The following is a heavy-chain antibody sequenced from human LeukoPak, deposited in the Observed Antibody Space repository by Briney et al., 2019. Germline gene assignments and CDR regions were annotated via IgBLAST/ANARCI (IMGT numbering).Heavy chain of an antibody. CDR2: MYYSGST. Sequence: SETLPLTCAVYGGSFSGYYWGWIRQPPGEGLEWIVSMYYSGSTYYNPSLKSRVTVSVDTSKNQFSLKLSSVTAADTAVYYCARINYYGSGRDYYYYYMDVWGKGTTVTISS. CDR1: GGSFSGYY. D-gene: IGHD3-10*01. J-gene: IGHJ6*03. CDR3: ARINYYGSGRDYYYYYMDV. V-gene: IGHV4-39*01.